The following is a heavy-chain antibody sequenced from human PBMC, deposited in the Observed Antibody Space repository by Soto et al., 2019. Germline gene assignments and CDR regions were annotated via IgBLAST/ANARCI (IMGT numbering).Heavy chain of an antibody. CDR1: GYTFTSYA. J-gene: IGHJ6*02. CDR3: ARGPGTGMDV. D-gene: IGHD1-1*01. V-gene: IGHV1-3*05. CDR2: INASNGNT. Sequence: QVQLVQSGAEEKKPGASVKVSCKASGYTFTSYAMHWVRQAPGQRLEWMGWINASNGNTKYSQKFQGRVTITRDTSASTAYMELSSLRSEDTAVYYCARGPGTGMDVWGQGTTVTVSS.